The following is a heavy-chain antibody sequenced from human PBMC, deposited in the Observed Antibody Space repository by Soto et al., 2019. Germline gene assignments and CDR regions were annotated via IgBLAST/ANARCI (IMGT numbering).Heavy chain of an antibody. CDR2: IYYSGST. Sequence: TLSHRDTVAGGYSRSGVCCRRWKRQPPGKGLEWIGYIYYSGSTYYNPSLKSRVTISVDTSKNQFSLKLSSVTAADTAVYYCAVASYQLLHGWFAPWGQGTRVPGSS. D-gene: IGHD2-2*01. V-gene: IGHV4-30-4*01. J-gene: IGHJ5*02. CDR3: AVASYQLLHGWFAP. CDR1: GGYSRSGVCC.